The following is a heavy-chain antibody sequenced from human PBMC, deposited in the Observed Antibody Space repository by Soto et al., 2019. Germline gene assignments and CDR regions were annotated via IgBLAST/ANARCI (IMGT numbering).Heavy chain of an antibody. Sequence: SETLSLTCTVSGGSISSYYWSWIRQPPGKGLEWIGYIYYSGSTNYNPSLKSRVTISVDTSKNQFSLKLSSVTAADTAVYYCARGRQRYCSGGSCLAGWFDPWGQGTLVTVSS. V-gene: IGHV4-59*01. J-gene: IGHJ5*02. D-gene: IGHD2-15*01. CDR3: ARGRQRYCSGGSCLAGWFDP. CDR2: IYYSGST. CDR1: GGSISSYY.